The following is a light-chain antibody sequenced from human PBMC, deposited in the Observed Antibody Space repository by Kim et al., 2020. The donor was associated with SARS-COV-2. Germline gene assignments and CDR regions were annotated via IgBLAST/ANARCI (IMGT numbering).Light chain of an antibody. CDR2: EVS. V-gene: IGLV2-18*02. CDR3: SSYTSSSTWV. J-gene: IGLJ3*02. Sequence: QSALTQPPSVSGSPGQSVTISCTGTSSDVGSYNRVSWYQQPPGTAPKLMIYEVSNRPSGVPDRFSGSKSGNTASLTISGLQAEDEADYYCSSYTSSSTWVFGGGTQLPS. CDR1: SSDVGSYNR.